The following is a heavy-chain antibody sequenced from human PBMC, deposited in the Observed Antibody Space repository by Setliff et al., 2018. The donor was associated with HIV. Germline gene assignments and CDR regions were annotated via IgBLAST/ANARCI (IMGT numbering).Heavy chain of an antibody. CDR1: GASISNHY. V-gene: IGHV4-59*06. CDR3: ATPVTSRGYYYMDV. CDR2: FYYSGFT. D-gene: IGHD4-17*01. Sequence: KPSETLSLTCGVSGASISNHYWSWVRQSPGKGLEWIGYFYYSGFTYYNPSLKSRVTISIDTSNNQFSLKLKSVTAADTAVYYCATPVTSRGYYYMDVWGKGTTVTVSS. J-gene: IGHJ6*03.